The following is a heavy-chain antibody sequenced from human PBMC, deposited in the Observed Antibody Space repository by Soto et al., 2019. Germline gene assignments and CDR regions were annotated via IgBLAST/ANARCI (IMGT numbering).Heavy chain of an antibody. CDR3: AKNGQPPYYYYGLDV. D-gene: IGHD2-8*01. V-gene: IGHV1-18*01. Sequence: ASVKVSCKASGYTFPRYGISWVRQAPGQGLEWMGWISGYNGDTNYAQKFQDRVSMTIDTSTGTAYMELRSLTPDDTAIYYCAKNGQPPYYYYGLDVWGQGTKVTVSS. CDR1: GYTFPRYG. J-gene: IGHJ6*02. CDR2: ISGYNGDT.